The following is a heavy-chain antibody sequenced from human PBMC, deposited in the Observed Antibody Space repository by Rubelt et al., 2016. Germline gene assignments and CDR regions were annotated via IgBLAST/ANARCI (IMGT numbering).Heavy chain of an antibody. CDR3: ARGGTTNWFDP. CDR1: GGSISSYY. V-gene: IGHV4-59*01. J-gene: IGHJ5*02. Sequence: QVQLQESGPGLVKPSETLSLTCTVSGGSISSYYWSWIRQPPGKGLEWIGYIYYSGSTSYNPSLKRRVTISVDTSKNQFSRKPTPVNAAETAVYYLARGGTTNWFDPWGQGTLVTVSS. CDR2: IYYSGST. D-gene: IGHD4-17*01.